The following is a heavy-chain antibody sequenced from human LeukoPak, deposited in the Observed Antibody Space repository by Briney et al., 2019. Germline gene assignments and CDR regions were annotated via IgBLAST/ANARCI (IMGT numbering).Heavy chain of an antibody. CDR3: ARHEGQNPLRFDY. CDR1: GYRFTSYW. J-gene: IGHJ4*02. V-gene: IGHV5-10-1*01. Sequence: GESLKISCKGSGYRFTSYWISWVRQMPGKGLEWMGRIDPSDSYTNYSPSFQGHVTISADKSISTAYLQWSSLKASDTAMYYCARHEGQNPLRFDYWGQGTLVTVSS. CDR2: IDPSDSYT. D-gene: IGHD4-17*01.